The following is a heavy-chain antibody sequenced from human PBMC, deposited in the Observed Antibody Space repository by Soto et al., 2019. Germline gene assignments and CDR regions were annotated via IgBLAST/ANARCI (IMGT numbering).Heavy chain of an antibody. CDR3: AKDSSSWYPTQYYYGMDV. D-gene: IGHD6-13*01. Sequence: TGGSLRLSCAASGFTFSSYAMSWVRQAPGKGLEWVSAISGSGGSTYYADSVKGRFTISRDNSKNTLYLQMNSLRAEDTAVYYCAKDSSSWYPTQYYYGMDVWGQGTTVTVSS. V-gene: IGHV3-23*01. CDR1: GFTFSSYA. CDR2: ISGSGGST. J-gene: IGHJ6*02.